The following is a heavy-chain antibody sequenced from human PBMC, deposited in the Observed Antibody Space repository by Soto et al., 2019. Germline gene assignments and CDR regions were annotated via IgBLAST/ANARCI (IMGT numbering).Heavy chain of an antibody. CDR3: AKLRGGGLGDAVEN. V-gene: IGHV3-23*01. CDR2: ISGGGNNT. D-gene: IGHD3-16*01. CDR1: GFTFSSYA. Sequence: EVQLLESGGGLVQPGGSLRLSCAASGFTFSSYAMSWVRQTPRKGLEWLSVISGGGNNTYYAGSVKGRFTVSRGNSENTLYLQMNSLRVEDTAVYYCAKLRGGGLGDAVENWGQGITVTVSS. J-gene: IGHJ4*02.